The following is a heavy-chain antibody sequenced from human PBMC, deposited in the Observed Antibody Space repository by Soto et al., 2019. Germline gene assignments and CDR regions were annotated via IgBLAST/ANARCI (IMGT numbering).Heavy chain of an antibody. J-gene: IGHJ3*02. D-gene: IGHD3-22*01. CDR3: ARGYDSSGYYSGDAFDI. V-gene: IGHV3-48*03. Sequence: PGGSLRISCAASGFTFSSYEMNWVRQAPGKGLEWVSYISSSGSTIYYADSVKGRFTISRDNAKNSLYLQMNSLRAEDTAVYYCARGYDSSGYYSGDAFDIWGQGTMVTVSS. CDR2: ISSSGSTI. CDR1: GFTFSSYE.